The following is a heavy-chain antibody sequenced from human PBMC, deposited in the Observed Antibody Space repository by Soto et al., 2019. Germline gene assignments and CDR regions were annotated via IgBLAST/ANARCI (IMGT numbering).Heavy chain of an antibody. CDR3: ARGDREDIAVVIGVRPGEYGVDV. V-gene: IGHV3-30-3*01. D-gene: IGHD2-15*01. J-gene: IGHJ6*02. CDR1: GFTFRSYA. Sequence: QVQLVESGGGVVQPGRSLRLSCAASGFTFRSYAMHCVRQAPGKGLECVAVISYDGSNKFYRDYVKGRFTISRDNSKNTLYLQINSLRYEDTAVYYCARGDREDIAVVIGVRPGEYGVDVWGQGTTVTVSS. CDR2: ISYDGSNK.